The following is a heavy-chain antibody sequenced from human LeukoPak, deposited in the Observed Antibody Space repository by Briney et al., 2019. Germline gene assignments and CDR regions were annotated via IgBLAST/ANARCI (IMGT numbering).Heavy chain of an antibody. V-gene: IGHV4-38-2*02. CDR1: GYSISSGYY. J-gene: IGHJ6*04. Sequence: SETLSLTCAVSGYSISSGYYWGWIRQPPGKGLEWIGRIYHSGSTYYNPSLKSRVTISVDTSKNQFSLKLSSVTAADTAVYYCARESRYYDILTVRYYYGMDVWGKGTTVTVSS. D-gene: IGHD3-9*01. CDR2: IYHSGST. CDR3: ARESRYYDILTVRYYYGMDV.